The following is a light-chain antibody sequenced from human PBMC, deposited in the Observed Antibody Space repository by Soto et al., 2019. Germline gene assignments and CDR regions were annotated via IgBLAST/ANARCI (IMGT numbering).Light chain of an antibody. CDR2: KAS. J-gene: IGKJ1*01. CDR1: QSISRG. CDR3: QQYNSYSEA. Sequence: DIKMSQSPSTLSASVGDRVTITCRASQSISRGLAWYQQKPGKAPKLLIYKASTLKSGVPSRFSGSGSGTEFTLTISSLQPDDFATYYCQQYNSYSEAFGQGTKVDIK. V-gene: IGKV1-5*03.